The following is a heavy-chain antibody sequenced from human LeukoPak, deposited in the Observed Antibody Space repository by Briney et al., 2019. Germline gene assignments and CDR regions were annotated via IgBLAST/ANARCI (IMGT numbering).Heavy chain of an antibody. CDR2: ISAYNGNT. V-gene: IGHV1-18*01. CDR3: ARAYSGSYLGYYYYMDV. CDR1: GYTFTSYG. J-gene: IGHJ6*03. D-gene: IGHD1-26*01. Sequence: ASVKVSCKASGYTFTSYGISWGRQAPGQGLEWMGWISAYNGNTNYAQKLQGRVTMTTDTSTSTAYMELRSLRSDDTAVYYCARAYSGSYLGYYYYMDVWGKGTTVTISS.